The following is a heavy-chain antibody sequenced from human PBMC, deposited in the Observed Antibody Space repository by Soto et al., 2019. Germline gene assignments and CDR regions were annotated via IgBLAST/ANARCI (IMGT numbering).Heavy chain of an antibody. Sequence: QVQLVESGGGVVQPGRSLRLSCAASGFIFSTYGMHWVRQAPGKGLEWVAVISYDGSDILYADSVKGRFTISRADSKNTLYLQMNILRAEDTAMYYCVQDRYYDSSGYYPSYWGQGTLVTVSS. CDR3: VQDRYYDSSGYYPSY. CDR1: GFIFSTYG. J-gene: IGHJ4*02. V-gene: IGHV3-30*18. D-gene: IGHD3-22*01. CDR2: ISYDGSDI.